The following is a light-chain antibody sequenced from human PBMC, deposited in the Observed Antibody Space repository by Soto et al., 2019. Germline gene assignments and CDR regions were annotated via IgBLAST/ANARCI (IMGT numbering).Light chain of an antibody. J-gene: IGLJ1*01. CDR3: CSYAGSYTLYV. Sequence: QSVLTQPRSVSGAPGQSVTISCTGTSSDVGGYNYVSWYQQHPGKAPKLMIYDVSKRPSGVPDRFSGSKSGNTASLTISGLQAEDEADYYWCSYAGSYTLYVFGTGTKVTVL. CDR2: DVS. CDR1: SSDVGGYNY. V-gene: IGLV2-11*01.